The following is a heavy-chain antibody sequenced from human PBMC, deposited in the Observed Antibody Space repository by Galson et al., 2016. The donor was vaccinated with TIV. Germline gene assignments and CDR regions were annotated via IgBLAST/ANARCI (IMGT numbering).Heavy chain of an antibody. CDR2: IIPLFGTT. CDR3: ATDRNTALDTYHYYYGMDV. J-gene: IGHJ6*02. CDR1: GGTFSTYV. V-gene: IGHV1-69*01. Sequence: SCKASGGTFSTYVINWVRQAPGQGLEWMGGIIPLFGTTNYAQKFQGRVTISADESTSTAYMELSSLRSEDTAVFYCATDRNTALDTYHYYYGMDVWGPGTTVTVSS. D-gene: IGHD5-18*01.